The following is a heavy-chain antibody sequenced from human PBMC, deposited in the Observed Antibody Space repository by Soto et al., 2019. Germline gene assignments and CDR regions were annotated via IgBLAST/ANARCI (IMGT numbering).Heavy chain of an antibody. Sequence: QVQLQESGPGLVKPSQTLSLTCSVSGGSNSSGGYFWSWIRQPPGKGLEWIGYIYYSGSAYYNPSLKSRLTMSVDTSKIHFSLRLNSVTAADTAVYYCARGFGGYSSFRYYYHGMDVWGQGTTVAVSS. V-gene: IGHV4-31*03. CDR3: ARGFGGYSSFRYYYHGMDV. CDR1: GGSNSSGGYF. D-gene: IGHD2-21*02. CDR2: IYYSGSA. J-gene: IGHJ6*02.